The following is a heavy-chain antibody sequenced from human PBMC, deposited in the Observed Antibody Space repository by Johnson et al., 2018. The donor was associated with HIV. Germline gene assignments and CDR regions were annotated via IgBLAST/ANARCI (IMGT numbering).Heavy chain of an antibody. V-gene: IGHV3-23*04. Sequence: QLVESGGGLVQPGGSLRLSCAASGFTFSSYAMTWVRQAPGKGLEWVSSISGSGGSTYYADSVKGRFTISRDNSKNTLYLQMNRLRAEDTPVYYCARDPFTPAGADAFDIWGQGTMVTVSS. CDR3: ARDPFTPAGADAFDI. J-gene: IGHJ3*02. CDR2: ISGSGGST. CDR1: GFTFSSYA. D-gene: IGHD2-15*01.